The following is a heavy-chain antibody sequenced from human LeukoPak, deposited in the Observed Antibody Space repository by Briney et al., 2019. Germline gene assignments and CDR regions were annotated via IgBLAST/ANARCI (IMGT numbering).Heavy chain of an antibody. V-gene: IGHV4-59*01. CDR1: GGSISSYY. J-gene: IGHJ4*02. CDR2: IYYSGST. D-gene: IGHD6-19*01. Sequence: PSETLSLTCTVSGGSISSYYWSWIRQPPGKGLEWIGYIYYSGSTNYNPSLKSRVTISVDTSTNQFSLKLSSVTAADTAVYYCARGGSGWPYYFDYWGQGTLVTVSS. CDR3: ARGGSGWPYYFDY.